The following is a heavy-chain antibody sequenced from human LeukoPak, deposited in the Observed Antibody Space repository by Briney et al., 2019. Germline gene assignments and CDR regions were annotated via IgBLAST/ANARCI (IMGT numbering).Heavy chain of an antibody. V-gene: IGHV4-4*02. CDR2: IYHSGNT. J-gene: IGHJ4*02. CDR3: ARVGALGGHDF. D-gene: IGHD1-26*01. CDR1: GDSISSSNW. Sequence: SETLSLTCAVSGDSISSSNWWSWVRPPPGKGLEWIGEIYHSGNTNYNPPLKSRVTISLDKSKNQFSLKLNSVTAADTAVYYCARVGALGGHDFWGQGSLVTVSS.